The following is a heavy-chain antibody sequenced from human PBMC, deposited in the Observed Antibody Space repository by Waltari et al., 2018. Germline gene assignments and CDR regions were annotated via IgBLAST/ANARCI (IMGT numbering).Heavy chain of an antibody. J-gene: IGHJ4*02. CDR2: IKQDGSEK. D-gene: IGHD6-19*01. Sequence: EVQLVESGGDLVQPGGSLRLSCAASGFTFSSYWMSWVRQAPGKGLEWVANIKQDGSEKYYVDSVKGRFTISRDNAKNSLYLQMNSLRAEDTAVYYCARVLYSSGWYHPFDYWGQGTLVTVSS. V-gene: IGHV3-7*01. CDR1: GFTFSSYW. CDR3: ARVLYSSGWYHPFDY.